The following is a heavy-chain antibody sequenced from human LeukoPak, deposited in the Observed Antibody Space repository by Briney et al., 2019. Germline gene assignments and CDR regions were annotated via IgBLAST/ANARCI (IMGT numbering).Heavy chain of an antibody. CDR1: GSSFTSYR. D-gene: IGHD6-19*01. Sequence: GTSLQISCMGSGSSFTSYRIAWVRQLPGKDLEWMGVIYPGDSGTRYNPSFQGQVTISADKSISTASLQWSCLKASDTAMYYCARWLTGLHFDYCGQGNLVTASS. CDR3: ARWLTGLHFDY. J-gene: IGHJ4*02. V-gene: IGHV5-51*01. CDR2: IYPGDSGT.